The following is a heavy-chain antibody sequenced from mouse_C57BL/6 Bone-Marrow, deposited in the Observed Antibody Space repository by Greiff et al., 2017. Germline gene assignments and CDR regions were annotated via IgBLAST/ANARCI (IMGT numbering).Heavy chain of an antibody. D-gene: IGHD2-3*01. J-gene: IGHJ2*01. V-gene: IGHV14-4*01. CDR2: IDPENGDT. CDR1: GFNIKDDY. CDR3: TTDDPDY. Sequence: EVQVVESGAELVRPGASVKLSCTASGFNIKDDYMHWVKQRPEQGLEWIGWIDPENGDTEYASKFQGKATITADTSSNPAYLQLSSLTSEDTAVYYCTTDDPDYWGQGTTLTVSS.